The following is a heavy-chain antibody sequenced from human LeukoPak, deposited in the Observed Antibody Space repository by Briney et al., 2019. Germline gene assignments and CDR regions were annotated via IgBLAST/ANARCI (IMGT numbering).Heavy chain of an antibody. Sequence: SETLSLTCAVSGGSISSSNWRSWVRQPPGKGLEWMGEIYHSGNTNYNSSLKGRITISVDKSKNQLSLKLSSVTAADTAVYYCARGTAAAGNFEYWGQGTLVTVSS. D-gene: IGHD6-13*01. CDR2: IYHSGNT. CDR3: ARGTAAAGNFEY. CDR1: GGSISSSNW. J-gene: IGHJ4*02. V-gene: IGHV4-4*02.